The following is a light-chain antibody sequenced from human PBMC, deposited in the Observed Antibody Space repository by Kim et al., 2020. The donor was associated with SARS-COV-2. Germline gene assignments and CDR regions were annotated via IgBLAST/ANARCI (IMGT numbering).Light chain of an antibody. CDR2: EDN. Sequence: VCPGQTTTNPGSGDKCGKKVVCWYQQKPGKSPVLVIYEDNKRPAGSPERFSGSTSGKTATLTISGTQAMDEADYYCQAWENSAAGVFGGGTQLTVL. CDR1: KCGKKV. V-gene: IGLV3-1*01. J-gene: IGLJ2*01. CDR3: QAWENSAAGV.